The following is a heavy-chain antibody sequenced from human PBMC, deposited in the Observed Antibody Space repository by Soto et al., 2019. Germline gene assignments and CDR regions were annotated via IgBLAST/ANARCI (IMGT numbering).Heavy chain of an antibody. CDR1: GFTVSSNY. V-gene: IGHV3-53*04. Sequence: GGSLRLSCAASGFTVSSNYMSWVRQAPGKGLEWVSVIYSGGSTYYADSVKGRFTISRHNSKNTLYLQMNSLRAEDTAVYYCARGPPYCSSTSCYAYYYYYMDVWGKGTTVTVSS. CDR3: ARGPPYCSSTSCYAYYYYYMDV. CDR2: IYSGGST. D-gene: IGHD2-2*01. J-gene: IGHJ6*03.